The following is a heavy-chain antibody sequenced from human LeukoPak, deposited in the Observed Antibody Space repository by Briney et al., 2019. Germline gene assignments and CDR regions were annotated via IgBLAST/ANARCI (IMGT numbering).Heavy chain of an antibody. CDR1: GASISSGGYS. V-gene: IGHV4-30-2*01. Sequence: SETLSLTCTVPGASISSGGYSWTWIRQPPGQGLQWMGYIHYSDATYYRTSLKGRVTISIDRPKNQFFLNLNSVTAADTAVYYCVHGSGSYYMGAFDIWGQGTMVTVSS. J-gene: IGHJ3*02. D-gene: IGHD3-10*01. CDR3: VHGSGSYYMGAFDI. CDR2: IHYSDAT.